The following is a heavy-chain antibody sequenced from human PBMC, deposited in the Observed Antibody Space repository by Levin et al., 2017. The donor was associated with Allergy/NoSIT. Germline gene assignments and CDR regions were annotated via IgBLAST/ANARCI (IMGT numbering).Heavy chain of an antibody. CDR3: ARLGYYYYYGMDV. J-gene: IGHJ6*02. CDR1: GGSISSSSYY. V-gene: IGHV4-39*01. D-gene: IGHD3-16*01. Sequence: SQTLSLTCTVSGGSISSSSYYWGWIRQPPGKGLEWIGSIYYSGSTYYNPSLKSRVTISVDTSKNQSSLKLSSVTAADTAVYYCARLGYYYYYGMDVWGQGTTVTVSS. CDR2: IYYSGST.